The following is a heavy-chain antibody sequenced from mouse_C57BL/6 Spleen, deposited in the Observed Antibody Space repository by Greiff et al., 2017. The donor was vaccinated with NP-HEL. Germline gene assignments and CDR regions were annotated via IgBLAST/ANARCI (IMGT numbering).Heavy chain of an antibody. CDR3: ANLLTKGDY. CDR1: GYTFTSYW. D-gene: IGHD2-1*01. Sequence: VQLQQSGAELAKPGASVKLSCKASGYTFTSYWMHWVKQRPGQGLEWIGYINPSSGYTKYNQKFKDTATLTADKSSSTAYMQLSSLTYEDSAVYYCANLLTKGDYWGQGTSVTVSS. V-gene: IGHV1-7*01. CDR2: INPSSGYT. J-gene: IGHJ4*01.